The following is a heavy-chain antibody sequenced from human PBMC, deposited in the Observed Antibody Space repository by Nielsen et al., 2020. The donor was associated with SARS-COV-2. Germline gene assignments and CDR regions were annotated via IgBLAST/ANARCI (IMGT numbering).Heavy chain of an antibody. CDR2: INHSGST. D-gene: IGHD1-26*01. J-gene: IGHJ2*01. Sequence: SETLSLTCAVYGGSFSGYYWSWIRQPPGKGLEWIGEINHSGSTNYNPSLKSRVTMSVDTSKNQFSLKLSSVTAADTAVYYCARTPYYYNWYFDLWGRGTLVTVSS. CDR3: ARTPYYYNWYFDL. CDR1: GGSFSGYY. V-gene: IGHV4-34*01.